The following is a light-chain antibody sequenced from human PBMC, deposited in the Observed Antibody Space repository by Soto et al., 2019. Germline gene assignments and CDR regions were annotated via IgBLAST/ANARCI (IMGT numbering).Light chain of an antibody. CDR3: LQYHSYPAS. Sequence: DIQMTQSPSSLSASVGDRVTITCRASQGISSFLAWFQQKPGKAPKSLIYDASTLQSGVSSRFSGSGSDTHFILTISSLQPEDFATYYCLQYHSYPASFGQGTKVEIK. J-gene: IGKJ1*01. CDR2: DAS. CDR1: QGISSF. V-gene: IGKV1-16*01.